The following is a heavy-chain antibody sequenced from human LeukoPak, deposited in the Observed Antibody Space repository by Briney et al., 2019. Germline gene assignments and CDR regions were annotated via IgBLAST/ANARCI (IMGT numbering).Heavy chain of an antibody. D-gene: IGHD1-20*01. J-gene: IGHJ5*02. CDR1: GFTFSIYC. Sequence: GGSLRLSCAASGFTFSIYCMHWVRQAPGKGLEWVANIKQDGSEKYYVDSAKGRFTISRDNAKNSLYLQMNSLRAEDTAVYYCARWYNWNPTWGQGTLVTVSS. CDR2: IKQDGSEK. CDR3: ARWYNWNPT. V-gene: IGHV3-7*01.